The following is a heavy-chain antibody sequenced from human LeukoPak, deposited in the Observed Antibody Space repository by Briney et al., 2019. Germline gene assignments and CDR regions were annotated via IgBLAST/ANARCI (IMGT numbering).Heavy chain of an antibody. V-gene: IGHV3-74*01. D-gene: IGHD3-3*01. J-gene: IGHJ4*02. Sequence: GGSLRLSCAASGFTFSSYWMHWVRQAPGKGLVWVSRINSDGSSTSYADSEKGRFTISRDNAKNTLYLQMNSLRAEDTAVYYCASQYYDFWSGSYYFDYWGQGTLVTVSS. CDR1: GFTFSSYW. CDR2: INSDGSST. CDR3: ASQYYDFWSGSYYFDY.